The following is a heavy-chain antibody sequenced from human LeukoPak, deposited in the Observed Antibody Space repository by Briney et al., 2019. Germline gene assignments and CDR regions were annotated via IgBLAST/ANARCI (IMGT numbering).Heavy chain of an antibody. CDR2: ISSSGSTI. J-gene: IGHJ4*02. Sequence: PGGSLRLSCAASGFTLSNYEMNWVRQAPGKGLEWVSYISSSGSTIYYADSVKGRFTISRDNAESSLYLQMNSLRAEDTAVYYCAREKSSSWTSFDYWGQGTLVTVSS. V-gene: IGHV3-48*03. CDR1: GFTLSNYE. CDR3: AREKSSSWTSFDY. D-gene: IGHD6-13*01.